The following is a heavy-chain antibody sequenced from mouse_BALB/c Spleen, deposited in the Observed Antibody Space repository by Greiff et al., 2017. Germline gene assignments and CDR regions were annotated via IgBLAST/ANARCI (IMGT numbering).Heavy chain of an antibody. CDR3: ASARAMDY. V-gene: IGHV14-1*02. J-gene: IGHJ4*01. CDR2: IDPENGNT. CDR1: GFNIKDYY. D-gene: IGHD3-3*01. Sequence: DVQLQESGAELVRPGALVKLSCKASGFNIKDYYMHWVKQRPEQGLEWIGWIDPENGNTIYDPKFQGKASITADTSSNTAYLQLSSLTSEDTAVYYCASARAMDYWGQGTSVTVSS.